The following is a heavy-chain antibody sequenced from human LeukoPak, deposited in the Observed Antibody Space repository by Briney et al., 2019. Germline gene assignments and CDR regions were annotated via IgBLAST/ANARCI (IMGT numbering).Heavy chain of an antibody. V-gene: IGHV5-51*01. Sequence: GESLKISCDVSGYNFTNYWLAWERQMPGKGLEWVGIIYPGDSDSRYSPSFQGQVTISAERSISTAYLQWSSLKASDTAMYYCARQQNLLRGVTDFDFWGQGTLVTVSS. D-gene: IGHD3-10*01. CDR2: IYPGDSDS. CDR3: ARQQNLLRGVTDFDF. J-gene: IGHJ4*02. CDR1: GYNFTNYW.